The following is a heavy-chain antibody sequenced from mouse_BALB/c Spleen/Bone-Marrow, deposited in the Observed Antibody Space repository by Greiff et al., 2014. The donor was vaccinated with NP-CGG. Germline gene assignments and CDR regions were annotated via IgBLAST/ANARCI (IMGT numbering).Heavy chain of an antibody. CDR3: ARTMIYFYAMDY. D-gene: IGHD2-4*01. V-gene: IGHV1-14*01. CDR1: GYTFTSFV. J-gene: IGHJ4*01. Sequence: QLQESGPELVKPGASVKVSCKASGYTFTSFVMHWVKQTPGQGLEWIGYINPDNDGTKYNEKFKGKATLTSDKSSTTAYMELSSLTSEDSAVYYCARTMIYFYAMDYWGQGTSVTVSS. CDR2: INPDNDGT.